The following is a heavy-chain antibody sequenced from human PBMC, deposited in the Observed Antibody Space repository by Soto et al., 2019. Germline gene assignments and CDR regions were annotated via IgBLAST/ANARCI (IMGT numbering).Heavy chain of an antibody. V-gene: IGHV3-23*01. CDR3: AKDRGGFTSGSEFSDF. CDR1: GVAFSFYS. J-gene: IGHJ4*02. D-gene: IGHD5-12*01. Sequence: EVALLESGGGLVQPGGSLRLSCEVSGVAFSFYSMSWVRQAPGKGLEWVASISGNGATTYYAASGKGRFTFSRDNSKNTVLLQMTSLRGEDTAVYYCAKDRGGFTSGSEFSDFWGQGTLVTVSS. CDR2: ISGNGATT.